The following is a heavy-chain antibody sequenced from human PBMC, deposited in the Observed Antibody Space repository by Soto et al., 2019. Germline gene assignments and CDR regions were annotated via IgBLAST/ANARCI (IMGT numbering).Heavy chain of an antibody. CDR3: ARDFWSGYSGSDDDY. CDR1: GYTFTSYY. D-gene: IGHD3-3*01. Sequence: QVQLVQSGAEVKKPGASVKVSCKASGYTFTSYYMHWVRQAPGQGLEWMGIINPSGGSTSYAQKFQGRVTMARDTSTSTVDRELGSLRSEDTAGYYCARDFWSGYSGSDDDYWGQGTLVTVSS. J-gene: IGHJ4*02. V-gene: IGHV1-46*01. CDR2: INPSGGST.